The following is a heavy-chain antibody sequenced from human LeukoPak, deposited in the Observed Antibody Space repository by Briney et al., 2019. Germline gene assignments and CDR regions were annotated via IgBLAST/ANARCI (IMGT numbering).Heavy chain of an antibody. V-gene: IGHV5-51*01. CDR2: IYPGDSDI. J-gene: IGHJ4*02. CDR1: GYGFSSYW. D-gene: IGHD3-10*01. Sequence: PGESLKISCKGSGYGFSSYWIGWVRQMPGKGLEWTGIIYPGDSDIRYSPSFQGQVTISADESITTAYLQWSSLKASDTAMYYCARWRKGASGSFMFDYWGQGTLVTVSS. CDR3: ARWRKGASGSFMFDY.